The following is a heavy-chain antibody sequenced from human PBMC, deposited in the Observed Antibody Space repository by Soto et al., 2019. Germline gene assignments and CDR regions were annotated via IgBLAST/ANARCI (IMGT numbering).Heavy chain of an antibody. J-gene: IGHJ4*01. D-gene: IGHD6-13*01. V-gene: IGHV4-59*11. CDR1: EGSIIDLD. CDR3: ARFGAAAAHDDN. Sequence: PSETLPLTWGVAEGSIIDLDWRWIRQAPGKGLEWVGYVHFSGSTTYNPSLAPRLNISFDMSKSQVYLQLTSVTAADTAVYYCARFGAAAAHDDNWGRGVLVTVSS. CDR2: VHFSGST.